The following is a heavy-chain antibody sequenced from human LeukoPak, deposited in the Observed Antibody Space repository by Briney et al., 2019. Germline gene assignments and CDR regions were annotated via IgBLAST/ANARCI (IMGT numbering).Heavy chain of an antibody. Sequence: GGSLRLSCAASGFIFDDYAIHSVRQAPGKCLEWVSLISGDGGRTYYTDSVKGRFTISRDNSKHSLYLQMNSMRTEDTALYYCTKNGGYSDAFDIWGQGTMVTVSS. J-gene: IGHJ3*02. CDR3: TKNGGYSDAFDI. CDR1: GFIFDDYA. V-gene: IGHV3-43*02. CDR2: ISGDGGRT. D-gene: IGHD3-10*01.